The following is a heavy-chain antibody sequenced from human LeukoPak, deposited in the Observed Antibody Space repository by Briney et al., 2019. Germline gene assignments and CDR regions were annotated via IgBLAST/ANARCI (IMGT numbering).Heavy chain of an antibody. CDR3: ARGKTWTYCSGGSCSRYYYYGMDV. D-gene: IGHD2-15*01. J-gene: IGHJ6*04. V-gene: IGHV4-34*01. CDR2: INHSGST. CDR1: GGSFSGYY. Sequence: SETLSLTCAVYGGSFSGYYWSWIRQPPGKGLEWIGEINHSGSTNYNPSLMSRVTISVDTSKNQFSLKLSSVTAADTAVYYCARGKTWTYCSGGSCSRYYYYGMDVWGKGTTVTVSS.